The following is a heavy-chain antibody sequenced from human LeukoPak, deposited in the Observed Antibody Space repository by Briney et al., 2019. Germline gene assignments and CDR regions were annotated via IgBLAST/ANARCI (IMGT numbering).Heavy chain of an antibody. J-gene: IGHJ3*02. CDR2: ISYDGSNN. D-gene: IGHD4-17*01. CDR1: GFTFSNHA. Sequence: PGRSLRLSCAASGFTFSNHAMHWVRQAPGKGLEWVAVISYDGSNNYYADSVKGRLTISRDNSKNTLYLQMNSLRAEDTAVYYCARGFVTNDAFDIWGQGTMVTVSS. CDR3: ARGFVTNDAFDI. V-gene: IGHV3-30*04.